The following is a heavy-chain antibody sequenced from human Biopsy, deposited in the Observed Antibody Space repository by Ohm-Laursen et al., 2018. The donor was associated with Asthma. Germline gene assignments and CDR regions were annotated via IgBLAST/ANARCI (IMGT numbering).Heavy chain of an antibody. CDR2: IDWEEDK. Sequence: TQTLTLTTSFSGFSLSSSGANVNWIRHPPGKGLEWLARIDWEEDKFYSTSLRTRLTISKGSSEDQVVLTMTNMGPVDTATYYCTRHNDYWGPGILVTVSS. V-gene: IGHV2-70*04. CDR3: TRHNDY. CDR1: GFSLSSSGAN. D-gene: IGHD1-14*01. J-gene: IGHJ4*02.